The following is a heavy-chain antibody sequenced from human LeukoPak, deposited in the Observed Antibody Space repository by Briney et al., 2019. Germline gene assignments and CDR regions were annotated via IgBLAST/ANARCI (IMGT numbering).Heavy chain of an antibody. D-gene: IGHD3-22*01. CDR1: RGTFSSYA. CDR2: IIPIFGTA. V-gene: IGHV1-69*05. Sequence: SVKVSCKASRGTFSSYAISWARQAPGQGLEWMGRIIPIFGTANYAQKFQGRVTITTDESTSTAYMELSSLRSEDTAVYYCARDAVDYYDSSGYDYWGQGTLVTVSS. CDR3: ARDAVDYYDSSGYDY. J-gene: IGHJ4*02.